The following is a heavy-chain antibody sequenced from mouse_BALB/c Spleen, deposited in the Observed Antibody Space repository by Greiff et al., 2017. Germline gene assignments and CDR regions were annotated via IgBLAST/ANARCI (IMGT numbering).Heavy chain of an antibody. V-gene: IGHV14-1*02. Sequence: EVQLQQSGAELVRPGALVKLSCKASGFNIKDYYMHWVKQRPEQGLEWIGWIDPENGNTIYDPKFQGKASITADTSSNTAYLQLSSLTSEDTAVYYCALYYRYGLWYVDVWGAGTTVTVSA. CDR3: ALYYRYGLWYVDV. J-gene: IGHJ1*01. D-gene: IGHD2-14*01. CDR2: IDPENGNT. CDR1: GFNIKDYY.